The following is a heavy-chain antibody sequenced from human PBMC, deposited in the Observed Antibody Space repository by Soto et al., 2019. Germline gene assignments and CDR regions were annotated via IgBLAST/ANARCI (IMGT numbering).Heavy chain of an antibody. CDR1: GFTFSSYA. Sequence: EVQLLESGGGLVQPGGSLRLSCAASGFTFSSYAMTWVRQAPGKGLQWVSGISGPGGTTYYADSVTGRSTISRDNSKSTLYLQVNNLRAEDTAIYYCAKSISFGGVIAYTLDYWGQGALVTVSS. CDR3: AKSISFGGVIAYTLDY. CDR2: ISGPGGTT. V-gene: IGHV3-23*01. D-gene: IGHD3-16*01. J-gene: IGHJ4*02.